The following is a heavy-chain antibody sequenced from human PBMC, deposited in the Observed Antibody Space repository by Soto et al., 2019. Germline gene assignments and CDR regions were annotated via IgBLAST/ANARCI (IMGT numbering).Heavy chain of an antibody. J-gene: IGHJ6*03. Sequence: PSETLSLTCTVSGGSISSYYWSWIRQPPGKGLEWIGYIYYSGSTNYNPSLKSRVTISVDTSKNQFSLKLSSVTAADTAVYYCARTVVRYFDWLSRMDVWGKGTTVTVSS. CDR3: ARTVVRYFDWLSRMDV. CDR2: IYYSGST. D-gene: IGHD3-9*01. V-gene: IGHV4-59*08. CDR1: GGSISSYY.